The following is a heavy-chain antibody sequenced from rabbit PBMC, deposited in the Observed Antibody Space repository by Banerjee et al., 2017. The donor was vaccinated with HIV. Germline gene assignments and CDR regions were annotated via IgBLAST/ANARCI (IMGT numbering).Heavy chain of an antibody. CDR2: INTGRSGGT. D-gene: IGHD6-1*01. J-gene: IGHJ4*01. CDR1: GFSFSSYYY. V-gene: IGHV1S40*01. Sequence: QQLVESGGGLVKPGASLTLTCTASGFSFSSYYYMCWVRQAPGKGLEWIGCINTGRSGGTWYASWAKGRFTISKTSSTTVTLQVAGLTAADTATYFCARDGYADYGYAAFDLWGQGTLVTVS. CDR3: ARDGYADYGYAAFDL.